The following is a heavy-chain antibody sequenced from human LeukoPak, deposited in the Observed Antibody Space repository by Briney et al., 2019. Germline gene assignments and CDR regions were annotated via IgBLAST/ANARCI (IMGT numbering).Heavy chain of an antibody. J-gene: IGHJ4*02. CDR3: ARGRPHFDY. CDR2: INHSGST. V-gene: IGHV4-34*01. Sequence: SETLSLTCAVYGGSFSGYYWSWIRQPPGKGLEWIGEINHSGSTSYNPSLKSRVTISVDTSKNQFSLKLSSVTAADTAVYYCARGRPHFDYWGQGTLVTVSS. CDR1: GGSFSGYY. D-gene: IGHD6-6*01.